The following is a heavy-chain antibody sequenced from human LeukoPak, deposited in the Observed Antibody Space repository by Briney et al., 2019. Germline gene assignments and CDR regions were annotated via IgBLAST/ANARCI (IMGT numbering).Heavy chain of an antibody. CDR2: MSGSGGST. Sequence: PGGSLRLSCAASGFTFSSYAMSWVRQAPGKGLEWVSAMSGSGGSTYYADSVKGRFTISRDNSKNTLYLQMNSLRAEDTAVYYCAKAGNYYDSSGYYDPWGQGTLVTVSS. CDR3: AKAGNYYDSSGYYDP. J-gene: IGHJ5*02. V-gene: IGHV3-23*01. CDR1: GFTFSSYA. D-gene: IGHD3-22*01.